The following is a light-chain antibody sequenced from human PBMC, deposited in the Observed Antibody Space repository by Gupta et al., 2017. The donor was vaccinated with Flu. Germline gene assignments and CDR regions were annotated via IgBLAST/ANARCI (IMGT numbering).Light chain of an antibody. CDR1: QSVSSN. J-gene: IGKJ2*01. V-gene: IGKV3-15*01. Sequence: EIVLTQSPATLSVSPGERATLSCRASQSVSSNLAWYQQKPGQAPRLLIYGASTRATGIQARFSGSGSGTEFTITISSLQSEDFAVYYCQQYNNWPLFTFGQGTKLEIK. CDR2: GAS. CDR3: QQYNNWPLFT.